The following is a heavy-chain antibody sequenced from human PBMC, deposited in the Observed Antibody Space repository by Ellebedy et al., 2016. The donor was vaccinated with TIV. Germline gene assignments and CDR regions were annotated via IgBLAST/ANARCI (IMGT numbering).Heavy chain of an antibody. CDR3: ARGSDGSGYGDFHT. D-gene: IGHD3-22*01. V-gene: IGHV4-59*01. Sequence: MPSETLSLTCTVSGGFFSSYYWSWIRQPPGKGLEWIGYLFYGGSTNYNPSLKGRAVISVDTSKNQLSLGLTSVTAADTAVYYCARGSDGSGYGDFHTWGQGTLVTVSS. CDR1: GGFFSSYY. J-gene: IGHJ5*02. CDR2: LFYGGST.